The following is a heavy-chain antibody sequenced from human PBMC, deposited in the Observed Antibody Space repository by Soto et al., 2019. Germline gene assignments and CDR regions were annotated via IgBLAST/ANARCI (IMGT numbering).Heavy chain of an antibody. D-gene: IGHD5-12*01. J-gene: IGHJ5*02. Sequence: SETLSLTCNVTGGSTSGSYWSWVRQSPGKGLEWIGYIHYSGTTTYSPSLRSRVTISLDPSKSQFSLKLTSVTAADTAIYYCARESIGGWLLSWGRGSLVTVSS. V-gene: IGHV4-59*01. CDR1: GGSTSGSY. CDR3: ARESIGGWLLS. CDR2: IHYSGTT.